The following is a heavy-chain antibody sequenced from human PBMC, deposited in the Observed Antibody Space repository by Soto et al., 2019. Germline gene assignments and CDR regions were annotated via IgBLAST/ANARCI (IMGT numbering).Heavy chain of an antibody. J-gene: IGHJ6*02. D-gene: IGHD3-3*01. V-gene: IGHV3-48*02. CDR1: GFTFSSYS. Sequence: GRSLRLSCAASGFTFSSYSMNWVRQAPGKGLEWVSYISSSSSTIYYADSVKGRFTISRDNAKNSLYLQMNSLRDEDTAVYYCAMEWSVYYYGMDVWGQGTTVTVSS. CDR2: ISSSSSTI. CDR3: AMEWSVYYYGMDV.